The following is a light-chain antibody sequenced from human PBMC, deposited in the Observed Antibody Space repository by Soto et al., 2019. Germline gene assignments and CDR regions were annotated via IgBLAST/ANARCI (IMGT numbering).Light chain of an antibody. CDR2: RNN. Sequence: QSVLTQPPSASGTPGQRVTISCSGSSSNIGSNYVYWYQQLPGTAPKLLIYRNNQRPSGVPDRFYGSKSGTSASLAISGLRSADEADYYCAAWEDSLSGPVFGGGTQLTVL. CDR3: AAWEDSLSGPV. CDR1: SSNIGSNY. V-gene: IGLV1-47*01. J-gene: IGLJ7*01.